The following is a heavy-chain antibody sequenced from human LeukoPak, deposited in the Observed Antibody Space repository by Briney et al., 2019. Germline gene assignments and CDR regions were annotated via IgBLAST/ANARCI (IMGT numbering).Heavy chain of an antibody. V-gene: IGHV3-20*04. Sequence: GGSLRLSCAASGFTFYDYGMSWVRQAPGKGLEWVSGINWNGGSTGYADSVKGRFTISRDNAKHSLYLQMNSLRAEDTALYYCARGGVDTAMVSWGQGTLVTVSS. D-gene: IGHD5-18*01. CDR1: GFTFYDYG. CDR2: INWNGGST. CDR3: ARGGVDTAMVS. J-gene: IGHJ4*02.